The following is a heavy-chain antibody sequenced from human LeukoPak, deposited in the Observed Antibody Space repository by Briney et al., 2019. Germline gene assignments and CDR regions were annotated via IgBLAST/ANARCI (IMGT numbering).Heavy chain of an antibody. CDR3: ARVKDIVVDPSQAWFDP. CDR1: GYTFTGYY. Sequence: ASVKVSCKASGYTFTGYYMHWVRQAPGQGLEWMGWINPNSGGTNYAQKFQGRVTMTRDTSISTAYMELSRLRPDDTAVYYCARVKDIVVDPSQAWFDPWGQGTLVTVSS. J-gene: IGHJ5*02. CDR2: INPNSGGT. D-gene: IGHD2-2*01. V-gene: IGHV1-2*02.